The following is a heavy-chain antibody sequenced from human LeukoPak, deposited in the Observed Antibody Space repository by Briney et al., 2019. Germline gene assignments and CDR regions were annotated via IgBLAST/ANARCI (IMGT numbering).Heavy chain of an antibody. D-gene: IGHD5-12*01. CDR2: IYYSGST. Sequence: SETLSLTCTVSGGSINSGSYYWVWIRQPPGKGLEWIGNIYYSGSTYYNPSLKSRVTISVDTSKNQFSLKLSSVTATDTAVYCCARRGYGTSRIDYWGQGTLVTVSS. J-gene: IGHJ4*02. CDR1: GGSINSGSYY. CDR3: ARRGYGTSRIDY. V-gene: IGHV4-39*01.